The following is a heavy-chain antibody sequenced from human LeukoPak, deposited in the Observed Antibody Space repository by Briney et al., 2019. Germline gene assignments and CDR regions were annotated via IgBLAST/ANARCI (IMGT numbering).Heavy chain of an antibody. CDR1: GGSFSGYY. D-gene: IGHD2-21*02. V-gene: IGHV4-34*01. CDR3: ARGHSSVVTGIPYYFDY. Sequence: SETLSLTCAVYGGSFSGYYWSWIRQPPWKGLEWIGEINHSGITNYNPSLKSRVIISVDTSKNQFSLKVNSVTAADTAVYSCARGHSSVVTGIPYYFDYWGQGTLVTVSS. CDR2: INHSGIT. J-gene: IGHJ4*02.